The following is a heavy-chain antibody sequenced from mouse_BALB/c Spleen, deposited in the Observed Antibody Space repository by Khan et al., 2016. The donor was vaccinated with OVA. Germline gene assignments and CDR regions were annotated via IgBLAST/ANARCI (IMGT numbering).Heavy chain of an antibody. CDR1: GYSIASDYA. V-gene: IGHV3-2*02. CDR3: ARVYGGDCDY. D-gene: IGHD1-1*01. CDR2: ISYSGNT. J-gene: IGHJ2*01. Sequence: VQLKESGPGLVRPSQSLSLTCTVTGYSIASDYAWNWIRQFPGNKLEWMGFISYSGNTNYNPSLKSRISITRDTSKNQFFLQLNSVTTEDTARYYCARVYGGDCDYWGQGTPLTVSS.